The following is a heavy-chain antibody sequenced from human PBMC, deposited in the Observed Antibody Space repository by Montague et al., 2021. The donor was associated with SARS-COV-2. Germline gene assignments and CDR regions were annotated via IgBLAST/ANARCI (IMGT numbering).Heavy chain of an antibody. D-gene: IGHD3-10*01. CDR3: AGLGDGVVPSPILGVGPYYSYYYMDV. Sequence: SETLSLTCAVHGGSFSTYSWNWIRQPPGKGLEWIGEIHHGGSTNYNPSLKSRVTISADTSKNQFSLKLTSVAAADTAVYYCAGLGDGVVPSPILGVGPYYSYYYMDVWGKGTTVTVPS. CDR1: GGSFSTYS. CDR2: IHHGGST. J-gene: IGHJ6*03. V-gene: IGHV4-34*01.